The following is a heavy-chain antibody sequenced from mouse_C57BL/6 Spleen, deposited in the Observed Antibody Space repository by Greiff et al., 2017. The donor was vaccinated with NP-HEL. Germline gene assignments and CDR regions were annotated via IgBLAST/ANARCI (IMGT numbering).Heavy chain of an antibody. D-gene: IGHD2-4*01. CDR2: IHPNSGST. Sequence: VKLQQPGAGRVKPGASVKLSCKASGYTFTSYWMHWVKQRPGQGLEWIGMIHPNSGSTNYNEKFKSKATLTVDKSSSTAYMQLSSLTSEDSAVYYCAREDYDPWFAYWGQGTLVTVSA. CDR3: AREDYDPWFAY. J-gene: IGHJ3*01. V-gene: IGHV1-64*01. CDR1: GYTFTSYW.